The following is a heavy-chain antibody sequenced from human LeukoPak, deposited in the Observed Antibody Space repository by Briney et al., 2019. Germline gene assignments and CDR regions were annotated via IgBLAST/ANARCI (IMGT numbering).Heavy chain of an antibody. V-gene: IGHV4-39*01. CDR1: GGSISSGGYY. CDR2: IYYSGST. Sequence: SETLSLTCTVSGGSISSGGYYWSWIRQPPGKGLEWIGSIYYSGSTYYNPSLKSRVTISVDTSKNQFSLKLSSVTAADTAVYYCARLWYQLLETDYWGQGTLVTVSS. D-gene: IGHD2-2*01. J-gene: IGHJ4*02. CDR3: ARLWYQLLETDY.